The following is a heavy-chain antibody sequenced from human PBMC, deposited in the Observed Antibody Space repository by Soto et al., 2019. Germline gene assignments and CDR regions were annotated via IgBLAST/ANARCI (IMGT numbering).Heavy chain of an antibody. CDR3: ARAREGDYRYRMAV. D-gene: IGHD4-17*01. V-gene: IGHV4-31*03. CDR1: GGSISSGGYY. CDR2: IYNTETT. Sequence: NPSETLSLTCTVSGGSISSGGYYWSWIRQHPGKGLEWIGYIYNTETTYYTPSQKSRVSISADTSKNQISLNLSSVTAADTAVYYWARAREGDYRYRMAVWSQGTTVTVSS. J-gene: IGHJ6*02.